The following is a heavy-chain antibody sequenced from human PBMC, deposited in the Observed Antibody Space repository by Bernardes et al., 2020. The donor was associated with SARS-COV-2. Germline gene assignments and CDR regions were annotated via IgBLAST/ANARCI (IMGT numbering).Heavy chain of an antibody. V-gene: IGHV4-61*02. CDR3: AREGNYFESTGYYQPFFDY. Sequence: SETLSLTCTVSGASISSGSYYWSWIRQPAGKGLEWIGRIYTSGSTNYNPSLESRVTISLDTSKSHFSLKLTSVTAADTAVYYCAREGNYFESTGYYQPFFDYWGQGALVTVSS. J-gene: IGHJ4*02. CDR1: GASISSGSYY. CDR2: IYTSGST. D-gene: IGHD3-22*01.